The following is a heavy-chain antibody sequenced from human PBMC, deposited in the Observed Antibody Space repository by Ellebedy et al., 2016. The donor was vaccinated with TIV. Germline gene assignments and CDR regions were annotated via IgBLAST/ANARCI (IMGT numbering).Heavy chain of an antibody. V-gene: IGHV3-21*01. CDR3: ARGSGDLPFDY. D-gene: IGHD4-17*01. J-gene: IGHJ4*02. CDR1: GFTFSSYS. Sequence: PGGSLRLSCAASGFTFSSYSMNWVRQAPGKGLEWVSCFSSSGTYIYYADSLKGRFTISRASAKNSLYLQMNSLRAEDTAVYYCARGSGDLPFDYWGQGTLVTVSS. CDR2: FSSSGTYI.